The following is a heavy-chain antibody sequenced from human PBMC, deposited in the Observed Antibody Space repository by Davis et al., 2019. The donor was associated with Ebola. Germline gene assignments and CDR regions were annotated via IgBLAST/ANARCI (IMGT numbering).Heavy chain of an antibody. CDR2: IYYNAVT. J-gene: IGHJ5*02. Sequence: SETLSLTCTVSGDSITSSYWTWIRQPPGKGLEWIGYIYYNAVTIYNPSLKSRVTISVDMSKNQFSLNLISVTAADTAVYYCAIHGRAAGMSWFDPWGQGALVTVSS. V-gene: IGHV4-59*08. CDR3: AIHGRAAGMSWFDP. CDR1: GDSITSSY. D-gene: IGHD6-13*01.